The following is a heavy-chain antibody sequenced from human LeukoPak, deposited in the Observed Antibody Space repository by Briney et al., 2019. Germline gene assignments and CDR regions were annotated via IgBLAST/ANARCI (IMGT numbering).Heavy chain of an antibody. CDR2: ISGSGGST. J-gene: IGHJ4*02. V-gene: IGHV3-23*01. Sequence: GGSLRLSCAASGFTFSRYAMSWVRQATGKGLEWVSAISGSGGSTYYADSVKGRFTISRDNSKNTLYLQMNSLRAEDTAVYYCASRNPYYYDSSGYSEPFDYWGQGTLVTVSS. CDR3: ASRNPYYYDSSGYSEPFDY. CDR1: GFTFSRYA. D-gene: IGHD3-22*01.